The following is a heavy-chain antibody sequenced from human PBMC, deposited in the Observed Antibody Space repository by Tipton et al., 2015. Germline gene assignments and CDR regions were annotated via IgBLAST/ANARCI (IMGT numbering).Heavy chain of an antibody. CDR3: ACQDYDSLTRDYQTVDY. V-gene: IGHV5-51*01. D-gene: IGHD3-9*01. Sequence: QLVQSGAEVKKPGESLKISCKGSGYSFTSYCIGWVRQMPGKGLEWMGSISHSGNTYYNPSLKSRVTMSRDTSKNQFSLKLTSVTAADTAVYYCACQDYDSLTRDYQTVDYWGQGTLVTVSS. CDR1: GYSFTSYC. CDR2: ISHSGNT. J-gene: IGHJ4*02.